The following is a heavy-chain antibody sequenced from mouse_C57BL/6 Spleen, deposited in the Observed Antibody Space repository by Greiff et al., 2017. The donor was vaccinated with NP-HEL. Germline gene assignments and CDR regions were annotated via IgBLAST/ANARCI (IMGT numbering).Heavy chain of an antibody. D-gene: IGHD6-1*01. V-gene: IGHV5-17*01. CDR3: AREASFDY. J-gene: IGHJ2*01. Sequence: DVQLVESGGGLVKPGGSLKLSCAVSGFTFSDYGMHWVRQAPEKGLEWVAYISSGSSTIYYADTVKGRFTTYRDNAKNTLFLQMTSLRSEDTAMYYCAREASFDYWGQGTTLTVSS. CDR1: GFTFSDYG. CDR2: ISSGSSTI.